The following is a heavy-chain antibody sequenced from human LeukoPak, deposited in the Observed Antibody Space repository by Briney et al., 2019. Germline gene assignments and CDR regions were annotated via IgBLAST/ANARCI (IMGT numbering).Heavy chain of an antibody. CDR1: GGSTSDYY. CDR3: ARGPPRTGRERFFDY. J-gene: IGHJ4*02. V-gene: IGHV4-59*01. Sequence: SETLSLTCTVSGGSTSDYYWNWIRQPPGKGLEWIGYIYYRGTANYNPSLNSRVTISLDSSKNQFSLRLNSVTAADTAIYYCARGPPRTGRERFFDYWGQGTLVSVSS. CDR2: IYYRGTA. D-gene: IGHD1-1*01.